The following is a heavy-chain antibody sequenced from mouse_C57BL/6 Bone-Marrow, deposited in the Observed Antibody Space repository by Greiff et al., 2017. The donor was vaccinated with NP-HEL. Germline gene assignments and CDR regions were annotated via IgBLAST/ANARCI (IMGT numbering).Heavy chain of an antibody. D-gene: IGHD2-1*01. CDR2: ISSGSSTI. CDR1: GFTFSDYG. J-gene: IGHJ3*01. Sequence: EVMLVESGGGLVKPGGSLKLSCAASGFTFSDYGMHWVRQAPEKGLEWVAYISSGSSTIYYADTVKGRFTITRDNAKNTLFLQMTSLRSEDTAMYYCANYYGNTWFAYWGQGTLVTVSA. V-gene: IGHV5-17*01. CDR3: ANYYGNTWFAY.